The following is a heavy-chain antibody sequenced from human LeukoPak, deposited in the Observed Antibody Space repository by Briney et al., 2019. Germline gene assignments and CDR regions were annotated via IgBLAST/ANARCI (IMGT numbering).Heavy chain of an antibody. D-gene: IGHD2/OR15-2a*01. J-gene: IGHJ3*02. Sequence: GGSLRLSCAASGFTFSSYAMHWVRQAPGKGLEWVAVISYDGSNKYYADSVKGRFTISRDNSKNTLYLQVSSLRAEDTAVYYCAKERGAFDVFDIWGQGTMVTVSS. V-gene: IGHV3-30*04. CDR1: GFTFSSYA. CDR3: AKERGAFDVFDI. CDR2: ISYDGSNK.